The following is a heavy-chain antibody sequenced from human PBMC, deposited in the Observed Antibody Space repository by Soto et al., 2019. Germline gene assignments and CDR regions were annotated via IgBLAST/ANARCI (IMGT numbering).Heavy chain of an antibody. D-gene: IGHD1-26*01. J-gene: IGHJ4*02. Sequence: EVQLVESGGGLVQPGGSLRLSCAASGFTLSNFWMSWVRQAPGKGLEWVASIKEDGSEKTYVDSVKGRFTISRDNAQNSLYLQMNRLRVDDAAVYYCASYRTLGCWGQGTQVIVSS. CDR1: GFTLSNFW. CDR3: ASYRTLGC. CDR2: IKEDGSEK. V-gene: IGHV3-7*03.